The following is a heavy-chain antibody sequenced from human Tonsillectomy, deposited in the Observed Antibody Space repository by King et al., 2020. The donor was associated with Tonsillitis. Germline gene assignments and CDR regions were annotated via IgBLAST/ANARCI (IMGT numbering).Heavy chain of an antibody. CDR2: INHSGTT. Sequence: VQLQQWGAGLLKPSETLSLTCAVYGGSLSGHYWSWIRQPPGKGLEWIGEINHSGTTHFNPSLKSRVTISVDTSKNQFSLRLNSVTAADTAVYYCAPGGTWPVHMDVWGQGTTDTVAS. D-gene: IGHD1-26*01. V-gene: IGHV4-34*01. J-gene: IGHJ6*02. CDR1: GGSLSGHY. CDR3: APGGTWPVHMDV.